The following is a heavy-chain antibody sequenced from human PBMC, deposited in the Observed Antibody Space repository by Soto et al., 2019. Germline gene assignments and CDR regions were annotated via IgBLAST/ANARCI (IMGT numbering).Heavy chain of an antibody. V-gene: IGHV2-70*04. CDR2: IDWDDDK. CDR1: GFSLSGKGMR. CDR3: ARSPGGFTVATYFFDY. J-gene: IGHJ4*02. D-gene: IGHD4-17*01. Sequence: ESGPTLVNPTQTLTLTCTFSGFSLSGKGMRVSWIRQPPGKALEWLARIDWDDDKFYSPSPRTRLTISKDTSKNQVVLAMTNVDPKDTATYYCARSPGGFTVATYFFDYWGQGTLVTVSS.